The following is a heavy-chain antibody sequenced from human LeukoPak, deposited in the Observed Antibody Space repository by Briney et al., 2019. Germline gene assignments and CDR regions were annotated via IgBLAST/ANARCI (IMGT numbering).Heavy chain of an antibody. CDR3: AREGLAAAGTDYYYGMDV. Sequence: PGGSLRLSCAASGFTFSSYAMHWVRQAPGKGLEWVAAISYDGSNKYYADSVKGRFTISRDNSKNTLYLQMNSLRAEDTAVYYCAREGLAAAGTDYYYGMDVWGQGTTVTVSS. D-gene: IGHD6-13*01. CDR1: GFTFSSYA. CDR2: ISYDGSNK. V-gene: IGHV3-30-3*01. J-gene: IGHJ6*02.